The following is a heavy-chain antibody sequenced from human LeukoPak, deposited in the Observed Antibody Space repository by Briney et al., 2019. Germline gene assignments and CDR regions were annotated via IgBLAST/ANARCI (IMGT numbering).Heavy chain of an antibody. CDR2: VYYTGTT. CDR3: ARRTVTTSRGYGMDV. J-gene: IGHJ6*02. CDR1: GGSISSTNYY. V-gene: IGHV4-39*07. D-gene: IGHD4-17*01. Sequence: SETLSLTCNVSGGSISSTNYYWVWIRPAPGKGLEWLGNVYYTGTTYYNPSLKSRLTISVDTSKNQFSLKLSSVTAADTAVYYCARRTVTTSRGYGMDVWGQGTTVTVSS.